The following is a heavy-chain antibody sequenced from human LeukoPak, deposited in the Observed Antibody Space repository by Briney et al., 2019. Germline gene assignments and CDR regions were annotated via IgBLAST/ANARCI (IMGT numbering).Heavy chain of an antibody. CDR1: GGSISSYY. J-gene: IGHJ4*02. Sequence: SETLSLTCTLAGGSISSYYWSRIRQPPGKALEWIGYIYYTGSTSYNPSLTSRVTISVDTSKNQFSLKLSSVTAADTAIYYCASGRPLGFDYWGQGTLVTVSS. CDR2: IYYTGST. D-gene: IGHD1-26*01. V-gene: IGHV4-59*01. CDR3: ASGRPLGFDY.